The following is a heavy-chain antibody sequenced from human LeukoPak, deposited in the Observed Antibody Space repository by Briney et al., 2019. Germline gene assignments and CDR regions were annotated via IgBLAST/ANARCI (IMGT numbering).Heavy chain of an antibody. V-gene: IGHV3-21*01. J-gene: IGHJ4*02. CDR1: GFTFSSYS. Sequence: GGSLRLSCAASGFTFSSYSMNWVRQAPGKGLEWVSSISSSSSYIYYADSVKGRFTISRDNAKNSLYLQMNSLRAEDTAVYCCARVAFDSSGYYATIDYWGQGTLVTVSS. D-gene: IGHD3-22*01. CDR2: ISSSSSYI. CDR3: ARVAFDSSGYYATIDY.